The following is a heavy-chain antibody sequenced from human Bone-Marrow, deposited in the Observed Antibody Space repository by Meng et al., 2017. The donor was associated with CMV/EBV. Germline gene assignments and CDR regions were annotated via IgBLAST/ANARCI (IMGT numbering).Heavy chain of an antibody. CDR3: ARDLTGELYYFDY. Sequence: ESLKISCAASGFTVSSNYMSWIRQPPGKGLEWIGEINHSGSTNYNPSLKSRVTISVDTSKNQFSLKLSSVTAADTAVYYCARDLTGELYYFDYWGQGTLVTVSS. J-gene: IGHJ4*02. V-gene: IGHV4-34*01. D-gene: IGHD7-27*01. CDR1: GFTVSSNY. CDR2: INHSGST.